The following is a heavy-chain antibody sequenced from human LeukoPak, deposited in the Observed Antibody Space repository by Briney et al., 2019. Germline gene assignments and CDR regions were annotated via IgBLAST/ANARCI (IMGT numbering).Heavy chain of an antibody. CDR2: ISGSGDST. CDR1: GFSFSSYA. D-gene: IGHD6-13*01. Sequence: GGSLRLSCAASGFSFSSYAIRWVRQAPGKGLEWASAISGSGDSTYYPDAVKGRFTISRDNSKNTLYLQMGSLRVEDTAVYYCTKIGRAASWDNWSESWGQGTLVTVSS. V-gene: IGHV3-23*01. J-gene: IGHJ5*01. CDR3: TKIGRAASWDNWSES.